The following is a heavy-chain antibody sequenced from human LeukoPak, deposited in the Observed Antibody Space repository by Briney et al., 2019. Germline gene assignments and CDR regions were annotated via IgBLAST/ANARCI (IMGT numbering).Heavy chain of an antibody. D-gene: IGHD2-2*01. CDR3: ARIPEY. V-gene: IGHV3-64*01. CDR1: GFDFSTYA. CDR2: ISKSGDDT. Sequence: PGGSLRLFCAASGFDFSTYAMHWVRLTPGKGLEFVSAISKSGDDTSYGNDVKGRFTISRDNIKNTVDLEMGSLRVDDTGIYYCARIPEYWGQGTVVTVSS. J-gene: IGHJ1*01.